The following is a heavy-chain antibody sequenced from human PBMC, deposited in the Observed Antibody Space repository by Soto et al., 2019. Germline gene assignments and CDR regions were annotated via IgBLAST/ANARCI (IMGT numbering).Heavy chain of an antibody. J-gene: IGHJ4*02. Sequence: ASVKVSCKASGFTFTSSAMQWVRQARGQRLEWIGWIVVGSGNTNYAQKFQERATITRDMSTSTAYMELSSLRSEDTAVYYCAADLRLGGSGSYYNAKTLYFGYWGQGTLVTVSS. D-gene: IGHD3-10*01. CDR2: IVVGSGNT. V-gene: IGHV1-58*02. CDR3: AADLRLGGSGSYYNAKTLYFGY. CDR1: GFTFTSSA.